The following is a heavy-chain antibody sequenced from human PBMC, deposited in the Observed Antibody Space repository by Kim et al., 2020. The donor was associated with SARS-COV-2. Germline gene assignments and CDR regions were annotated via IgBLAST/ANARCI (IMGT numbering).Heavy chain of an antibody. CDR1: GFTFRDYT. J-gene: IGHJ3*01. V-gene: IGHV3-21*01. D-gene: IGHD3-10*01. CDR2: ISSSSDYI. Sequence: GGSLRLSCAASGFTFRDYTMNWVRQAPGKGLEWVSCISSSSDYIYYGDSVKGRFTISRDNAKNSLYLQMNSLRAEDTAVYYCARDRSHSILWFGELFSDEFDRWGQGTMVSVSS. CDR3: ARDRSHSILWFGELFSDEFDR.